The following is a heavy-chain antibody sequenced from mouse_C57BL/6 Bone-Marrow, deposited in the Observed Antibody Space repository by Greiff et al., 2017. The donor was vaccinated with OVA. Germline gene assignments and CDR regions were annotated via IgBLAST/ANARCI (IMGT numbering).Heavy chain of an antibody. J-gene: IGHJ3*01. CDR1: GFTFSDAW. Sequence: EVQLVESGGGLVQPGGSMKLSCAASGFTFSDAWMDWVRQSPEKGLEWVAEIRNKANNHATYYAESVKGRFTISRDDSKSSVYLQMNSLRAEDTGIYYCTSYYGSTSWFAYWGQGTLVTVSA. CDR3: TSYYGSTSWFAY. D-gene: IGHD1-1*01. CDR2: IRNKANNHAT. V-gene: IGHV6-6*01.